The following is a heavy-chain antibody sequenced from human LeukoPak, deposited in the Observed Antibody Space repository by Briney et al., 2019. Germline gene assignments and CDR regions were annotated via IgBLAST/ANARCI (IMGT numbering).Heavy chain of an antibody. J-gene: IGHJ5*02. Sequence: PSETLSLTCTVSGGSISSHYWSWIRQPAGKGLEWIGRIFTSGSTNYNPFLKSRLTMSVDTSKNQFSLKLSSVTAADTAVYYCARLNRRTRWPQITMVRGSFNWFDPWGQGTLVTVSS. D-gene: IGHD3-10*01. CDR1: GGSISSHY. CDR2: IFTSGST. V-gene: IGHV4-4*07. CDR3: ARLNRRTRWPQITMVRGSFNWFDP.